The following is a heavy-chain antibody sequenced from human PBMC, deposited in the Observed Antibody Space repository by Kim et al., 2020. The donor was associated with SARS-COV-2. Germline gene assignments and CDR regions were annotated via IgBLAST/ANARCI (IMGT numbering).Heavy chain of an antibody. V-gene: IGHV3-23*01. Sequence: GGSLRLSCAASGVTFSSYGMSWVRQVPGKGLEWVSAINDRGDTTNYADSVKGRFTIYRDNSNNALYLQMNSLRAADTAVYYCAKRGSGFHFHYWGQGTLVTVSS. CDR2: INDRGDTT. CDR1: GVTFSSYG. D-gene: IGHD3-22*01. J-gene: IGHJ4*02. CDR3: AKRGSGFHFHY.